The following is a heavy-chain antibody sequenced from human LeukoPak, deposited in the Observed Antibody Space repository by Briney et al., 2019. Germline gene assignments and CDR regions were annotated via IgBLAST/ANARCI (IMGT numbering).Heavy chain of an antibody. J-gene: IGHJ6*02. V-gene: IGHV4-59*11. CDR2: IHYSGRP. CDR3: ARFGVDYDMDV. Sequence: KPSETLSLTCTVSGGSISGHYWTWIRQPPGKGLEWIGQIHYSGRPDYNPSLKSRVTISVDTSKNQLSLKVTSVTGADTAVYYCARFGVDYDMDVWGQGTTVTVSS. CDR1: GGSISGHY. D-gene: IGHD3-16*01.